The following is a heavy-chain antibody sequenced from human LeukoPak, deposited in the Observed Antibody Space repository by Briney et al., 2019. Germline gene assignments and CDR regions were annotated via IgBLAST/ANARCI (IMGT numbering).Heavy chain of an antibody. CDR3: ASYRGGRIAALPSVDY. CDR2: IYHSGST. CDR1: GYSISSGYY. J-gene: IGHJ4*02. D-gene: IGHD6-25*01. Sequence: SETLSLTCTVSGYSISSGYYWGWIRQPPGKGLEWIGSIYHSGSTYYNPSLKSRVTISVDTSKNQFSLKLSSVTAADTAVYYCASYRGGRIAALPSVDYWGQGTLVTVSS. V-gene: IGHV4-38-2*02.